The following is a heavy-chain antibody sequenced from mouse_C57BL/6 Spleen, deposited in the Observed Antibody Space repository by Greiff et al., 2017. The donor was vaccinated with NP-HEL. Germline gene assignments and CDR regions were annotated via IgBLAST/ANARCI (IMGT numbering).Heavy chain of an antibody. CDR1: GFTFSDYY. Sequence: EVKLVESGGGLVQPGGSLKLSCAASGFTFSDYYMYWVRQTPEKRLEWVAYISNGGGSTYYPDTVKGRFTISRDNAKNTLYLQMSRLKSEDTAMYCCARRYYCGTGYWYFDVWGTGTTVTVSS. V-gene: IGHV5-12*01. D-gene: IGHD1-1*01. J-gene: IGHJ1*03. CDR2: ISNGGGST. CDR3: ARRYYCGTGYWYFDV.